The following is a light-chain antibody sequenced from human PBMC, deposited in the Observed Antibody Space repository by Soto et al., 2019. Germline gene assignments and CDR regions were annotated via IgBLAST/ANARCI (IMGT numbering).Light chain of an antibody. CDR2: GAS. J-gene: IGKJ1*01. CDR3: QQYFEWPPMT. Sequence: QMTQSPSSLSASVGDRVTITCRASQSISTYLNWYQHKPGKAPKVLINGASRLHTGVPSRFSGSGSGTEFTLTISSLRSEDSAIYYCQQYFEWPPMTFGQGTKVEI. CDR1: QSISTY. V-gene: IGKV1-39*01.